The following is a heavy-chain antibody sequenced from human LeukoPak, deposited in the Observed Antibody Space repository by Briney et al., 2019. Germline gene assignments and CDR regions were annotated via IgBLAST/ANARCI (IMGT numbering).Heavy chain of an antibody. CDR3: ARDQDSYGPNFDY. V-gene: IGHV3-21*01. Sequence: GGSLRLSCAASGFTFSSFSMNWVRQAPGKGLEWVSSISSSSTYIYYADSVKGRFTISRDDAKNSLYLQMNSLRAEDTAVYYCARDQDSYGPNFDYWGQGTLVTVSS. CDR2: ISSSSTYI. CDR1: GFTFSSFS. D-gene: IGHD5-18*01. J-gene: IGHJ4*02.